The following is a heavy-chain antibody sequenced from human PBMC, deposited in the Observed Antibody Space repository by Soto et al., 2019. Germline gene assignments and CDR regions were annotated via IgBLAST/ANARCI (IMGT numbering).Heavy chain of an antibody. CDR2: IYYSGST. CDR1: GDSIRSDY. Sequence: PSETLSLTCTVSGDSIRSDYWSWIRQPPGKGLEWIGYIYYSGSTNYNPSLKSRVTISVDTSKNQFSLKLSSVTAADTAVYYCARETSGHYGDYDGGYNWFDPWGQGTLVTVSS. V-gene: IGHV4-59*01. J-gene: IGHJ5*02. D-gene: IGHD4-17*01. CDR3: ARETSGHYGDYDGGYNWFDP.